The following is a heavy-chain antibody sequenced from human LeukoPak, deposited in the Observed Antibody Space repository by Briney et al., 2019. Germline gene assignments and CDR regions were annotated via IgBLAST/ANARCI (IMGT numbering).Heavy chain of an antibody. D-gene: IGHD3-22*01. CDR2: ISGTGDTT. J-gene: IGHJ3*02. CDR1: GFSFSSYA. CDR3: ASDIHLIGNVDAFDT. V-gene: IGHV3-23*01. Sequence: QAGGSLRLSCAASGFSFSSYAMSWVRQAPGKGLEWVSSISGTGDTTYYADSVKGRFTVSRDSSKNTMYLQMNSLRVEDTTVYYCASDIHLIGNVDAFDTWGQGTLVTVSS.